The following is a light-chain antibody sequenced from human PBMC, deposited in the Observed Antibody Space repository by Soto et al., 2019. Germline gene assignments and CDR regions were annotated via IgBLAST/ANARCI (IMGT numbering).Light chain of an antibody. CDR2: EGN. V-gene: IGLV2-14*02. CDR1: SDVVGNYNL. J-gene: IGLJ1*01. Sequence: QSALTQPASVSGSPGQSITISCTGTSDVVGNYNLVSWYQQHPGKAPKLIIYEGNKRPSGVSSRFSGSKSGNTASLTISGLQADDEADYYCSSYTVDVAPYVFGTGTKLTVL. CDR3: SSYTVDVAPYV.